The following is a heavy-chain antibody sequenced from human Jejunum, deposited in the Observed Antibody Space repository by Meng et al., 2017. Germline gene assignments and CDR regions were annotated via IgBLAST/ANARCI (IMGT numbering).Heavy chain of an antibody. Sequence: QVQLQESGAGLVKTSQTLSLTCTVSGGSLASVSHPWTWIRQPPGKGLEYIGYIYYDGNTNYSPSLKSRVSISIDTSKNQFSLRLNSVTAADTAVYYCAREVYLDTAMIIDSWGPGTLVTVSS. D-gene: IGHD5-18*01. CDR3: AREVYLDTAMIIDS. J-gene: IGHJ4*02. CDR2: IYYDGNT. V-gene: IGHV4-30-4*01. CDR1: GGSLASVSHP.